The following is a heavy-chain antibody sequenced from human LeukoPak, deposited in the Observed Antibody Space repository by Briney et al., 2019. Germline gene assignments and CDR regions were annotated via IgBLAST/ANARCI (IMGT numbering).Heavy chain of an antibody. Sequence: SVKVSCKASGGTFSSYAISWVRQAPGQGLEWMGRIIPILGIANYAQTLQGRVTMTTDTSTSTAYMELRSLRSDDTAVYYCARASGTVSAANFDYWGQGTLVTVSS. CDR1: GGTFSSYA. CDR3: ARASGTVSAANFDY. D-gene: IGHD4-17*01. V-gene: IGHV1-69*04. CDR2: IIPILGIA. J-gene: IGHJ4*02.